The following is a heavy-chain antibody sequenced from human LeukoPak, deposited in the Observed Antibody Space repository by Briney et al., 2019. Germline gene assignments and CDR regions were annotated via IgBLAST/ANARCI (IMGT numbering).Heavy chain of an antibody. CDR2: IYTSGST. J-gene: IGHJ4*02. Sequence: SETLSLTCAVYGGSFSGYYWSWIRQPAGKGLEWIGRIYTSGSTNYNPSLKSRVTMSVDTSKNQFSLKLSSVTAADTAVYYCARERLIVGATTSFDYWGQGTLVTVSS. CDR1: GGSFSGYY. V-gene: IGHV4-4*07. CDR3: ARERLIVGATTSFDY. D-gene: IGHD1-26*01.